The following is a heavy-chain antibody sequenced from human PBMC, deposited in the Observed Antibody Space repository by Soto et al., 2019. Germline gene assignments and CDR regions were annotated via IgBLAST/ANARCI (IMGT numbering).Heavy chain of an antibody. Sequence: GGSLRLSCAASGFTFSSYAMSWVRQAPGKGLEWVSAISGSGGSTYYADSVKGRFTISRDNSKNTLYLQMNSLRAEDTAVYYCAKAGYCSGGSCYSPPDYYYYMDVWGKGTTVTVSS. V-gene: IGHV3-23*01. CDR1: GFTFSSYA. CDR2: ISGSGGST. CDR3: AKAGYCSGGSCYSPPDYYYYMDV. J-gene: IGHJ6*03. D-gene: IGHD2-15*01.